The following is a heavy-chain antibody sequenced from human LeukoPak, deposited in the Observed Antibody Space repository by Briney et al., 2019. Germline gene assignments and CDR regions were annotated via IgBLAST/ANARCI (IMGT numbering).Heavy chain of an antibody. J-gene: IGHJ4*02. CDR2: IHYSGST. Sequence: SETLSLTCTVSGGSISSSSYYWGWIRQPPGKGLEWIGSIHYSGSTYYNPSLKSRVTISLDTSKDQFSLKLSSVTAADTAVYYCARSRWLSDPYFDYWGQGTLVTISS. D-gene: IGHD3-22*01. CDR1: GGSISSSSYY. V-gene: IGHV4-39*07. CDR3: ARSRWLSDPYFDY.